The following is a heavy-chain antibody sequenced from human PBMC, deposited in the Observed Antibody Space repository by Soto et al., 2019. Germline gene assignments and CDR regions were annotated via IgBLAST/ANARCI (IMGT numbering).Heavy chain of an antibody. CDR3: TRSLYSASWYAGY. CDR2: VYHSGTT. V-gene: IGHV4-38-2*01. J-gene: IGHJ4*02. Sequence: TLSLTCAVSGYSVTSGYYWGWIRQPPGKGLEWIGSVYHSGTTHYSPSLKSRVTISLDTSKNQFSLKLSSVTAADTAFYYCTRSLYSASWYAGYWGQGTLVTVSS. D-gene: IGHD6-13*01. CDR1: GYSVTSGYY.